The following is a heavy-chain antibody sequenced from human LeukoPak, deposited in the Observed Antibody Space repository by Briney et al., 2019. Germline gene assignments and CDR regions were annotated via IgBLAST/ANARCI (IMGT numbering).Heavy chain of an antibody. Sequence: GGSLRLSCVASGFTFNNHAMTWVRQAPGKGLEWVSAISAHGLDTFYAPSVKGRFTISRDNSQNTLYLQIDSLRAEDTAIYYCAKDVWWSVSWGQGTLGTVSS. CDR3: AKDVWWSVS. J-gene: IGHJ5*02. V-gene: IGHV3-23*01. D-gene: IGHD2-8*02. CDR1: GFTFNNHA. CDR2: ISAHGLDT.